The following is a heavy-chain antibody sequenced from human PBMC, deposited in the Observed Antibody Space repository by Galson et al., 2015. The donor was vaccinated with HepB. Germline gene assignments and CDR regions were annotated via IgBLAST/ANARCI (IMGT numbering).Heavy chain of an antibody. V-gene: IGHV3-30-3*01. CDR3: AREPYNWNALDY. D-gene: IGHD1-1*01. CDR1: GFTFSSYA. J-gene: IGHJ4*02. CDR2: ISYDGSNK. Sequence: SLRLSCAASGFTFSSYAMHWVRQAPGKGLEWVAVISYDGSNKYYADSVKGRFTISRDNSKNTLYLQMNSLRAEDTAVYYCAREPYNWNALDYWGQGTLVTVSS.